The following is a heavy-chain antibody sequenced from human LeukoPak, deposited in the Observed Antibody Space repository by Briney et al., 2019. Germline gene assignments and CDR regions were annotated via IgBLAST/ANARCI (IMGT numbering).Heavy chain of an antibody. CDR3: ARDPQDTAMAHSYYYYMDA. V-gene: IGHV1-46*01. J-gene: IGHJ6*03. CDR2: INPSGGST. Sequence: ASVKVSCKASGYTFTSYYMHWVRQAPGQGLGWMGIINPSGGSTSYAQKFQGGVTMTRDTSTSTAYMELRSLRSDDTAVYYCARDPQDTAMAHSYYYYMDAWGKGTTVTVSS. CDR1: GYTFTSYY. D-gene: IGHD5-18*01.